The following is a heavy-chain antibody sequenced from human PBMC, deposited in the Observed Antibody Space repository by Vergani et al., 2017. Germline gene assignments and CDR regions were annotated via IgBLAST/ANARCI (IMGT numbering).Heavy chain of an antibody. V-gene: IGHV4-34*01. CDR1: GGSFSGYY. CDR3: ARVIRSRQDY. Sequence: QVQLQQWGAGPLKPSENLSLNCAVYGGSFSGYYWSWIRQPPGKGLELIGEINHSGSTNYNPSLKSQVTISVDTSKNQFSLKLSTVTAADTAVYYCARVIRSRQDYWSQGTLVTVSS. J-gene: IGHJ4*02. CDR2: INHSGST.